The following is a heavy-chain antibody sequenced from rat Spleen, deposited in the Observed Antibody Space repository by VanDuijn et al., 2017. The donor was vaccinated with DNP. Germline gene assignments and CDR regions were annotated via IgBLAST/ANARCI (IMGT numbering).Heavy chain of an antibody. CDR2: IIYDGSGA. J-gene: IGHJ2*01. CDR3: ARLKWERAYYFDY. CDR1: GLTFSDYS. D-gene: IGHD5-1*01. Sequence: EVQLVESGGGLVQPGRSLKLSCAASGLTFSDYSMAWVRQAPKKGLEWVATIIYDGSGAYYGDSVKGRFTISRDNAKSTLYLQMNSLRSEDTATYYCARLKWERAYYFDYWGQGIMVTVSS. V-gene: IGHV5-22*01.